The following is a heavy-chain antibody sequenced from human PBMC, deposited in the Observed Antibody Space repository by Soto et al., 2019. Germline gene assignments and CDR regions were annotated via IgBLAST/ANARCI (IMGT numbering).Heavy chain of an antibody. CDR1: GFTFSSYW. V-gene: IGHV3-7*01. J-gene: IGHJ6*03. Sequence: EVQLVESGGGLVQPGGSLRLSCAASGFTFSSYWMSWVRQAPGKGLEWVANIKQDGSEKYYVDSVKGRFTISRDNAKNSLYLQMNSLRAEDTAVYYCARAHYYGSGSYYDNYYYYYMDVWGKGTTVTVSS. CDR3: ARAHYYGSGSYYDNYYYYYMDV. D-gene: IGHD3-10*01. CDR2: IKQDGSEK.